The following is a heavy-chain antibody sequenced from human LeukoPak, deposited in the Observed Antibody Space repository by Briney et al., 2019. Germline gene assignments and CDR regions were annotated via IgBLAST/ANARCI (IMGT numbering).Heavy chain of an antibody. V-gene: IGHV3-11*04. CDR1: GFTFSDYY. CDR3: AREKGYCSSTSCLIPDY. CDR2: ISSSGSTI. D-gene: IGHD2-2*01. J-gene: IGHJ4*02. Sequence: GGSLRLSCAASGFTFSDYYMSWIRQAPGKGLEWVSYISSSGSTIYYADSVKGRFTISRDNAKNSLYLQMNSLRAEDTAVYYCAREKGYCSSTSCLIPDYWGQGTLVTVSS.